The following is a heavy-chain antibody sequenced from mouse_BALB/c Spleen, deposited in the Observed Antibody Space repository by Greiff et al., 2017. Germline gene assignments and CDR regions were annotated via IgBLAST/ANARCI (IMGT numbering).Heavy chain of an antibody. J-gene: IGHJ4*01. CDR1: GFNIKDTY. CDR2: IDPANGNT. D-gene: IGHD2-4*01. CDR3: ARYYYDFYAMDY. V-gene: IGHV14-3*02. Sequence: EVQGVESGAELVKPGASVKLSCTASGFNIKDTYMHWVKQRPEQGLEWIGRIDPANGNTIYDPKFQGKASITADTSSNTAYLQLSSLTSEDTAVYYCARYYYDFYAMDYWGQGTSVTVSS.